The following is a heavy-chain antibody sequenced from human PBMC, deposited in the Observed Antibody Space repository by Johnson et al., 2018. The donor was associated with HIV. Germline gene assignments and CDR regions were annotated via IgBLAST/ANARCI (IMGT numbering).Heavy chain of an antibody. Sequence: VLLVESGGALVQPGGSLRLSCAASGFTFTNFWMGWVRQAPGKGLEWVANIKPDGSEKFYVDSVKGRFTISRDNAKNSLFLQMTSLTAEDTAVFSCVRGEGAFDIWGQGTMVTVSS. J-gene: IGHJ3*02. CDR2: IKPDGSEK. D-gene: IGHD1-26*01. CDR3: VRGEGAFDI. V-gene: IGHV3-7*05. CDR1: GFTFTNFW.